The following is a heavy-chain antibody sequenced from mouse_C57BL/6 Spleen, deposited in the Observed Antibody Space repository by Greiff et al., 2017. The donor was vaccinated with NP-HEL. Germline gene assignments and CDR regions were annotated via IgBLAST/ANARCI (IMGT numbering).Heavy chain of an antibody. Sequence: VQLQQSGAELAKPGASVKLSCKASGYTFTSYWMHWVKQRPGQGLEWIGYINTSSGYTKYNQKFKDKATLTADKSSSTAYMQLSSLTYEDSAVYYCAPYYGSTPYYFDYWGQVTTLTVSS. CDR2: INTSSGYT. V-gene: IGHV1-7*01. CDR3: APYYGSTPYYFDY. J-gene: IGHJ2*01. D-gene: IGHD1-1*01. CDR1: GYTFTSYW.